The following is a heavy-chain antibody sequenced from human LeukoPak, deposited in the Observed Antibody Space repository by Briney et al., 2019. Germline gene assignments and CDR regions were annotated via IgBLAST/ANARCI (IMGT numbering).Heavy chain of an antibody. Sequence: PGGSLRLSCAASGFTFSSYAMSWVRQAPGKGLEWVSAISGSGGSTYYADSVKGRFTISRDSSKNTLYLQMNSLRAEDTAVYYCAKVYYGSGSYNYFDYWGQGTLVTVSS. CDR2: ISGSGGST. D-gene: IGHD3-10*01. V-gene: IGHV3-23*01. CDR1: GFTFSSYA. J-gene: IGHJ4*02. CDR3: AKVYYGSGSYNYFDY.